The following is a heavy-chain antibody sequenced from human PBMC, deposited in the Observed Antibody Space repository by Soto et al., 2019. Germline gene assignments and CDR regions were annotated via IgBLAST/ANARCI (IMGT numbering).Heavy chain of an antibody. J-gene: IGHJ5*02. CDR2: IYYSGST. CDR1: GGSISSSSYY. CDR3: ARHRARNWFDP. V-gene: IGHV4-39*01. D-gene: IGHD6-6*01. Sequence: SETLSLTCIVSGGSISSSSYYWGWIRQPPGKGLEWIGSIYYSGSTYYNPSLKSRVTISVDTSKNQFSLKLSPVTAADPAVFYCARHRARNWFDPWGQGTLVNVSS.